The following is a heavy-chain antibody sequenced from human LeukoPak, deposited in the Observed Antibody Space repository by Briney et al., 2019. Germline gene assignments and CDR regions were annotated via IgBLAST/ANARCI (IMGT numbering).Heavy chain of an antibody. V-gene: IGHV3-48*02. CDR3: ARAMRSGYDY. CDR2: ISSSIDAI. J-gene: IGHJ4*02. D-gene: IGHD5-12*01. CDR1: GFTFSNYA. Sequence: GGPLSLSCPPSGFTFSNYAITWVPPTPGRGLGWVSYISSSIDAIYYADSVRGRFTISRDNAKNSLYLEMNSLRDEDTAVYYCARAMRSGYDYWGQGTLVTVSS.